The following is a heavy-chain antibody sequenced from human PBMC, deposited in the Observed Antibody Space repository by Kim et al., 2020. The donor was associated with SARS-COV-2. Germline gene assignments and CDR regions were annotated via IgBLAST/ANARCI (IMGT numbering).Heavy chain of an antibody. CDR2: INKDGSER. J-gene: IGHJ4*02. Sequence: GGSLRLSCAASGFSFSAYWMTWIRQAPGKGLEWVATINKDGSERASVDSVKGRFTISIANGEASFTLQMDMLSVENTATSYCACARGRVSHSGYWGQ. CDR1: GFSFSAYW. D-gene: IGHD2-15*01. V-gene: IGHV3-7*01. CDR3: ACARGRVSHSGY.